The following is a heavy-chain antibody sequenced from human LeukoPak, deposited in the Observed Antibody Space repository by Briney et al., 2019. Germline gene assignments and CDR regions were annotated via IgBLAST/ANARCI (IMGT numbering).Heavy chain of an antibody. D-gene: IGHD3-9*01. CDR1: GFSFDDYA. J-gene: IGHJ6*02. CDR2: ISADGDST. V-gene: IGHV3-43*02. Sequence: GGSLRLSCAAAGFSFDDYAMYWVRQAPGKGLQWVSVISADGDSTYYADSVTGRFTISRDNAKKTLYLQMNSLRAEDTAVYYCARSIGLTGGGVDVWGQGTTVTV. CDR3: ARSIGLTGGGVDV.